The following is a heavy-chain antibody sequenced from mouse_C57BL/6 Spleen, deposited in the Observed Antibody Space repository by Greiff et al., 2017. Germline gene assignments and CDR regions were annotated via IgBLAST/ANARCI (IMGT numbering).Heavy chain of an antibody. CDR2: ISGGGGNT. Sequence: EVQLVESGGGLVKPGGSLKLSCAASGFTFSSYTMSWVRQTPEKRLEWVATISGGGGNTYYPDSVKGRFTISRDNAKNTLYLQMSSLRSEDTALYYCASSVGRPYAMDYWGQGTSVTVSS. D-gene: IGHD4-1*01. J-gene: IGHJ4*01. CDR3: ASSVGRPYAMDY. V-gene: IGHV5-9*01. CDR1: GFTFSSYT.